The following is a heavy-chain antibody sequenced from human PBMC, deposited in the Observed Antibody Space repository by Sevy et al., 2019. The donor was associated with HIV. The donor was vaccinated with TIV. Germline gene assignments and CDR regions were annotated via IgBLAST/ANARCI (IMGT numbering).Heavy chain of an antibody. Sequence: GGSLRLSCAASGFTFSSYSMNWVRQAPGKGLEWVSSISGSSNYIYYAESLKGRFIISRDNVKNTLYLQMNSLRADDTAVYYCATGPPDGSYDYFDYWGQGTLVTVSS. CDR3: ATGPPDGSYDYFDY. J-gene: IGHJ4*02. D-gene: IGHD1-26*01. CDR2: ISGSSNYI. V-gene: IGHV3-21*06. CDR1: GFTFSSYS.